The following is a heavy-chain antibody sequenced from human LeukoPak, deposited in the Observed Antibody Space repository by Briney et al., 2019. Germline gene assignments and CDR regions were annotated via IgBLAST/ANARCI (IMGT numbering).Heavy chain of an antibody. CDR1: GYTLTSYY. Sequence: GASVKVSCKASGYTLTSYYMHWVRQAPGQGLEWMGIINPSGGSTSYAQKFQGRVTMTRDTSTSTVYMELSSLRSEDTAVYYCATPGGNYYDFWSGYSQGAFDIWGQGTMVTVSS. J-gene: IGHJ3*02. CDR2: INPSGGST. CDR3: ATPGGNYYDFWSGYSQGAFDI. V-gene: IGHV1-46*03. D-gene: IGHD3-3*01.